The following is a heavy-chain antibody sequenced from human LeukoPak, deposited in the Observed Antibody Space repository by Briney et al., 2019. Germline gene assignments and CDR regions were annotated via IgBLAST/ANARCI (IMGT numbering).Heavy chain of an antibody. J-gene: IGHJ4*02. CDR1: GFTFSSYA. V-gene: IGHV3-23*01. CDR2: FSGASST. CDR3: AKLKQWQPQRYFFEY. Sequence: GGSLRLSCAASGFTFSSYAMSWVRQAPGKGLEWVSTFSGASSTSYADAVKGRVTISRDNSKNTLYLQMNSLRAEDTAVYYCAKLKQWQPQRYFFEYWGQGALVTVAS. D-gene: IGHD6-19*01.